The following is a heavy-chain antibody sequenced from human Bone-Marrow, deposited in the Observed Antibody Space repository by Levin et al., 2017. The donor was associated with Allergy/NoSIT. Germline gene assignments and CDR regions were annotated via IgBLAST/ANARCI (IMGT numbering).Heavy chain of an antibody. D-gene: IGHD3-3*01. CDR1: GFTFSTYG. V-gene: IGHV3-33*01. CDR2: IWYDGSNK. CDR3: ARGVDTRKDFWSGYSYYYYGLDV. J-gene: IGHJ6*02. Sequence: TGGSLRLSCAASGFTFSTYGMHWVRQAPGKGLEWVAVIWYDGSNKYYADSLKGRFTISRDNSKNTLYLQMNSLRAEDTAVYYCARGVDTRKDFWSGYSYYYYGLDVWGQGTTVTVSS.